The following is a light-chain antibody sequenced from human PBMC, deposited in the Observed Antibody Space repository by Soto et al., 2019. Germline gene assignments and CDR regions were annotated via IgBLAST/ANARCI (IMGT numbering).Light chain of an antibody. J-gene: IGKJ1*01. Sequence: DIQMTQSPSSLSASVGDRVTITCRASQGIGKGLAWYQQKPGKVPTVLIYAASTLQSGVPSRFSGSGSGTDFTLTISRLQPDDVSTFYCQKYDSAPWAFGQGTKVEIK. CDR2: AAS. V-gene: IGKV1-27*01. CDR3: QKYDSAPWA. CDR1: QGIGKG.